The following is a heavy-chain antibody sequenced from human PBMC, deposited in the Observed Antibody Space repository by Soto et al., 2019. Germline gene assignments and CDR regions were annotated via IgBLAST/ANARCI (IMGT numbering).Heavy chain of an antibody. J-gene: IGHJ4*02. Sequence: PSQTLSLTCAISGDRVSSNSAGWNWIRQSPSRGLEWLGRTYYRSKWHNDFAVSVRSRITIKPDTSKNQFSLQLNSVTPEDTAMYYCAGQHQWLDSWGQGTLVTVSS. CDR2: TYYRSKWHN. V-gene: IGHV6-1*01. D-gene: IGHD6-19*01. CDR3: AGQHQWLDS. CDR1: GDRVSSNSAG.